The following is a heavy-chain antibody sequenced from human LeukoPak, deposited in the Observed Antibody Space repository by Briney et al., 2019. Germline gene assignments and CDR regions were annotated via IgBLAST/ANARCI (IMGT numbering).Heavy chain of an antibody. Sequence: GGSLRLSCAASGFTFSSYGMNWVRQAPGKGLEWVSSISSSSSYIYYADSVKGRFTISRDNAKNSLYLQMNSLRAEDTAVYYCASVYFSSLNSFGDYWGQGTLVTVSS. CDR2: ISSSSSYI. J-gene: IGHJ4*02. CDR3: ASVYFSSLNSFGDY. D-gene: IGHD6-6*01. V-gene: IGHV3-21*01. CDR1: GFTFSSYG.